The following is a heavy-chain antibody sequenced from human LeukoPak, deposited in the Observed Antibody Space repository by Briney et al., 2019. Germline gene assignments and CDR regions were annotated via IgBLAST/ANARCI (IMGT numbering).Heavy chain of an antibody. J-gene: IGHJ3*02. CDR1: GYTFTSYD. D-gene: IGHD3-3*01. CDR3: ARGSSKPYYDFWSGYYYDAFDI. CDR2: MNPNSGNT. Sequence: ASVKVSCKASGYTFTSYDINWVRQATGQGLEWMGWMNPNSGNTGYAQKFQGRVTITRNTSISTAYMELSSLRSEDTAVYYCARGSSKPYYDFWSGYYYDAFDIWGQGTMVTVSS. V-gene: IGHV1-8*03.